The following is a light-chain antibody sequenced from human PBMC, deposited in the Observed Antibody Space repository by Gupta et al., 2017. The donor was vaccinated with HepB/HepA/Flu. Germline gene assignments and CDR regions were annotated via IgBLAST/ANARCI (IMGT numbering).Light chain of an antibody. CDR2: DVS. CDR3: CSYAGSYTWV. J-gene: IGLJ3*02. V-gene: IGLV2-11*01. Sequence: QSALTQPRSVSGSPGQSVTISCTGTSSDVGGYNYVSWYQPHPGKAPKLMIYDVSKRPSGVPDRFSGSKSGNTAFLTISGLQAEDEADYYCCSYAGSYTWVFGGGTKLTVL. CDR1: SSDVGGYNY.